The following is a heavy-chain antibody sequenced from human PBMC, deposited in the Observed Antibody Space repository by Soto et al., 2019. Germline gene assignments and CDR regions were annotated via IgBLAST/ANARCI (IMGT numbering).Heavy chain of an antibody. CDR1: GFTFGTTD. Sequence: QLLQSGGGLVQPGGSLTLSCAASGFTFGTTDMSWVRQAPGEGLEWVSTIDGSGGITYDADSVKGRFTISRDNSRNTVYLQMNGLRGDDTALYYCVKNSGWFNTWGQGALVTVSS. D-gene: IGHD3-10*01. V-gene: IGHV3-23*01. J-gene: IGHJ5*02. CDR2: IDGSGGIT. CDR3: VKNSGWFNT.